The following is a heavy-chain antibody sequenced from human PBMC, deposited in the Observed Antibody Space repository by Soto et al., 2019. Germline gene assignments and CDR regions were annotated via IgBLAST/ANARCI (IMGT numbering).Heavy chain of an antibody. CDR2: INHSGST. J-gene: IGHJ3*02. D-gene: IGHD2-2*02. CDR3: ARVGGYCSSTSCYKRRGAFDI. CDR1: GGSFSGYY. V-gene: IGHV4-34*01. Sequence: PSETLSLTCAVYGGSFSGYYWSWIRQPPGKGLEWIGEINHSGSTNYNPSLKSRVTISVDTSKNQFSLKLSSVTAADTAVYYCARVGGYCSSTSCYKRRGAFDIWGQGTMVTVS.